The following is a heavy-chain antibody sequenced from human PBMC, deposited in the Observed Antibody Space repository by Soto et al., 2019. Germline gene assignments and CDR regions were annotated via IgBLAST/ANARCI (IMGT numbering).Heavy chain of an antibody. CDR2: IYPGDSDT. Sequence: GESLKISCKGSGYSFTSYWINWVRQMPVKGLEWMGIIYPGDSDTRYSPSFQGQVTISADKSINTAYLQWRGLKASDTAVYYCARHHGSPGSYFGMDVWGQGTTVTVSS. CDR3: ARHHGSPGSYFGMDV. V-gene: IGHV5-51*01. CDR1: GYSFTSYW. J-gene: IGHJ6*02. D-gene: IGHD6-13*01.